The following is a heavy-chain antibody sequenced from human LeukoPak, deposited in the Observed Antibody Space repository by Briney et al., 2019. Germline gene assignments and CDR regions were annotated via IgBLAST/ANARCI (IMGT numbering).Heavy chain of an antibody. J-gene: IGHJ4*02. V-gene: IGHV4-59*08. CDR3: ARKRGYYFDY. CDR2: IYYSGST. D-gene: IGHD3-16*01. Sequence: PSETLSLTCTVSGGSISSYYWSWIRQPPGKGLEWIGYIYYSGSTNYNPSLKSRVTISVDTSKNQFSLKLSSVTAADTAVFYCARKRGYYFDYWGQGTLVTVSS. CDR1: GGSISSYY.